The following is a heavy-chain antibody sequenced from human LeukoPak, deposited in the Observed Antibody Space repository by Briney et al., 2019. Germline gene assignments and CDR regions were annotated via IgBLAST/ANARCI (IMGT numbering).Heavy chain of an antibody. CDR3: ARIRGDYGGNRIDY. Sequence: ASETLSLTCSVSGGSTRSSNSFWGWIRQPPGERLEWIGEINHSGSTNYNPSLKSRVTISVDTSKNQFSLKLSSVTAADTAVYYCARIRGDYGGNRIDYWGQGTLVTVSS. CDR1: GGSTRSSNSF. D-gene: IGHD4-23*01. CDR2: INHSGST. J-gene: IGHJ4*02. V-gene: IGHV4-39*07.